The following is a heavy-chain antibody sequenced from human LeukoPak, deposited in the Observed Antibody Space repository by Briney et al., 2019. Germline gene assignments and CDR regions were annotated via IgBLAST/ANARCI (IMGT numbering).Heavy chain of an antibody. CDR3: ARDADSSSWYDEYYFDY. CDR1: GFTFSSYG. CDR2: ILYDGSNT. Sequence: GGALRLSCAASGFTFSSYGMRWVRQAPGKGLEWGAVILYDGSNTYYADSVKGRFTISRDNSKNTLYLQMNSLRAEDTAVYYCARDADSSSWYDEYYFDYWGQGTLVTVSS. J-gene: IGHJ4*02. V-gene: IGHV3-33*01. D-gene: IGHD6-13*01.